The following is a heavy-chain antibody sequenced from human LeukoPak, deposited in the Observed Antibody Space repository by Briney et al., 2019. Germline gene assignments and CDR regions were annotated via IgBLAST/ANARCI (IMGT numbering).Heavy chain of an antibody. CDR2: ISAYNGNT. CDR3: ARAYYYDSSNIDF. CDR1: GYTFSSYD. J-gene: IGHJ4*02. V-gene: IGHV1-18*01. D-gene: IGHD3-22*01. Sequence: ASVKVTCKASGYTFSSYDVSWVRQAPGQGLEWMGWISAYNGNTNYAQKLQGRVTMTTDTSTSTVYLELRSLRADDTAVYYCARAYYYDSSNIDFWGQGTLVTVSS.